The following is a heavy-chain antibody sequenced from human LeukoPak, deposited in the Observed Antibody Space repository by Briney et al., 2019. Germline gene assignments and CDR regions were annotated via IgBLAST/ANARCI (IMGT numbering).Heavy chain of an antibody. CDR3: AREGLSLPQYYFDY. Sequence: GGSLRLSCAASGFTFSSYAMHWVRQAPGKGLEWVAVISYDGSNKYYADSVKGRFTISRDNSKNTLYLQMNSLRAEDTAVYYCAREGLSLPQYYFDYWGQGTLVTVSS. D-gene: IGHD3-16*02. CDR2: ISYDGSNK. J-gene: IGHJ4*02. CDR1: GFTFSSYA. V-gene: IGHV3-30-3*01.